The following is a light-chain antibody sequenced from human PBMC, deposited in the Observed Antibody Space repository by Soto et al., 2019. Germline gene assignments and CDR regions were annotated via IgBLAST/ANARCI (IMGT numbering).Light chain of an antibody. CDR1: QSISSW. V-gene: IGKV1-5*01. J-gene: IGKJ1*01. Sequence: DIQMSQSPSTLSSSVWDRVTITCRASQSISSWLAWYQQKPGKAPKLLIYDASSLESGVPSRFSGSGSGTEFTLTISSLQPDDFATYYCQQYNSYSRTFGQGTKVDI. CDR3: QQYNSYSRT. CDR2: DAS.